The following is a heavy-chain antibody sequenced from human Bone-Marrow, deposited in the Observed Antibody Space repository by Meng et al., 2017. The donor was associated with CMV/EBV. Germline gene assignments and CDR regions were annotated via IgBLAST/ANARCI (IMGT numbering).Heavy chain of an antibody. CDR2: INADESSV. J-gene: IGHJ4*02. CDR3: ARGPSGSFGGVDY. D-gene: IGHD1-26*01. CDR1: GFTFTNHY. V-gene: IGHV3-74*01. Sequence: GGSLRLSCVASGFTFTNHYMHWVRQAPGKGLVWVSRINADESSVSYADSVKGRFTISRDNSKNTLYLQMNSLRAEETALYYCARGPSGSFGGVDYWGPGTLVTVSS.